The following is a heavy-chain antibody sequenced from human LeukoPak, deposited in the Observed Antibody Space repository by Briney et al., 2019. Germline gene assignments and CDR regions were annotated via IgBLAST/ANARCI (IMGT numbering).Heavy chain of an antibody. CDR1: GYSISSGYY. CDR2: IYHSGST. D-gene: IGHD3-10*01. CDR3: AGNYYGSGSYYSEDRY. Sequence: PSETLSLTCTVSGYSISSGYYWGWIRQPPGKGLEWIGSIYHSGSTYYNPSLKTRVTISVDTSKNQFSLTLSSVTAADTAVYYCAGNYYGSGSYYSEDRYWGQGTLVTVSS. J-gene: IGHJ4*02. V-gene: IGHV4-38-2*02.